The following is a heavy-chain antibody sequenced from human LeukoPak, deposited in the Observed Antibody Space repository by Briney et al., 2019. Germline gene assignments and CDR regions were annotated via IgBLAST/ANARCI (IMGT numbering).Heavy chain of an antibody. CDR2: IKQDGSEK. CDR1: GLTFSSYW. CDR3: VRKRDAMDV. Sequence: PGGSLRLSCAASGLTFSSYWMSCVRQAPGKGLEWVANIKQDGSEKYYVDSVKGRFTISRDNAKNSLYLQMNSLRTEDTAVYYCVRKRDAMDVWGQGTTVTVSS. V-gene: IGHV3-7*05. J-gene: IGHJ6*02.